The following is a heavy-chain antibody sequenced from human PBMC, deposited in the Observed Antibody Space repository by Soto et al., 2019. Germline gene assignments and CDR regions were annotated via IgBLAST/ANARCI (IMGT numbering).Heavy chain of an antibody. CDR2: ISTSSTTI. CDR3: ARDLGLPGN. Sequence: EVQLVESGGGLVQPGGSLRLSCAASGFTFSGYSMNWVRQAPGKGLECVSYISTSSTTIYYADSVKGRFTISRDNAENSLYLQMNSLRAEDTAVYYCARDLGLPGNWGQGTLVTVSS. J-gene: IGHJ1*01. V-gene: IGHV3-48*01. CDR1: GFTFSGYS.